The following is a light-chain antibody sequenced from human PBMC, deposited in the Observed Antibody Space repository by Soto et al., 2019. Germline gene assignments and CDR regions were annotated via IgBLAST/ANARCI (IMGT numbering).Light chain of an antibody. CDR3: QSYDSTLSGSL. CDR2: GKK. J-gene: IGLJ2*01. V-gene: IGLV1-40*01. Sequence: QSVLTQPPSGSGAPGQRVTISCTGSSSNIGAGYDVHWYQHLPGRAPKLLIHGKKNRPSGVTDRFSGSKLGTSASLTITGLQAEDEADYYCQSYDSTLSGSLFGGGTKLTVL. CDR1: SSNIGAGYD.